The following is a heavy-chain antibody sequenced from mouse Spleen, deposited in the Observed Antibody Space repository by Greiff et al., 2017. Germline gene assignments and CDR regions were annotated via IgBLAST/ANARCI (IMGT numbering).Heavy chain of an antibody. J-gene: IGHJ2*01. CDR3: ATQHYYGPYY. V-gene: IGHV1-69*02. D-gene: IGHD1-2*01. CDR2: IDPSDSYT. CDR1: GYTFTSYW. Sequence: QVQLKESGAELVKPGASVKLSCKASGYTFTSYWMHWVKQRPGQGLEWIGEIDPSDSYTNYNQKFKGKATLTVDKSSSTAYMQLSSLTSEDSAVYYCATQHYYGPYYWGQGTTLTVSS.